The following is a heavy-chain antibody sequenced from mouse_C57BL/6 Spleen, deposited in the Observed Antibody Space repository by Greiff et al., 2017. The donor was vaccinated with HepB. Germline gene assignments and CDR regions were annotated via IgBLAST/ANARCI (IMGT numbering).Heavy chain of an antibody. CDR3: ARLGDYPYYYAMDY. D-gene: IGHD2-4*01. J-gene: IGHJ4*01. V-gene: IGHV7-3*01. Sequence: EVKLEESGGGLVQPGGSLSLSCAASGFTFTDYYMSWVRQPPGKALEWLGFIRNKANGYTTEYSASVKGRFTISRDNSQSILYLQMNALRAEDSATYYCARLGDYPYYYAMDYWGQGTSVTVSS. CDR2: IRNKANGYTT. CDR1: GFTFTDYY.